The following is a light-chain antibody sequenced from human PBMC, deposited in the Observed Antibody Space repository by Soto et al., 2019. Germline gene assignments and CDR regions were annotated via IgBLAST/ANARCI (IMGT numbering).Light chain of an antibody. CDR1: ESVTSGH. CDR2: GVS. J-gene: IGKJ5*01. CDR3: QYYDLLPT. Sequence: IVLTQSPGTLSLSPGERATLSCRASESVTSGHLAWYQQKPGQAPRLLMYGVSARATGTPDRFSGSGSGTDFTLTISRLEPEAFAVYSCQYYDLLPTFGPGTRLEIK. V-gene: IGKV3-20*01.